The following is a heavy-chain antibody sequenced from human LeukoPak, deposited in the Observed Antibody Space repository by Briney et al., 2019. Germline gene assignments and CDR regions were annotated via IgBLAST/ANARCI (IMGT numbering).Heavy chain of an antibody. CDR3: AKDLYPYGAFEI. CDR1: GYSFNNYD. Sequence: ASVRVSCKASGYSFNNYDVHWVRQAPGQGLEWMAWIKPSTGGTTFAQKFRGRVTMTTDTSISTAYMELSRLTSDDTAVYYCAKDLYPYGAFEIWGQGTMITVSS. V-gene: IGHV1-2*02. J-gene: IGHJ3*02. CDR2: IKPSTGGT. D-gene: IGHD2-8*01.